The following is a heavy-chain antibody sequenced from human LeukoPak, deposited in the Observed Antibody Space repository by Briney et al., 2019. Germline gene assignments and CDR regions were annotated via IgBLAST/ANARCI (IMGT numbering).Heavy chain of an antibody. CDR2: IKSDGRTT. D-gene: IGHD1-26*01. Sequence: GGSLRLSCAVSGFTFSNYWMHWVRQVPGKGLVGFSRIKSDGRTTSYADSVKGRFTISRDNAKNTLYLQMNSLRAEDTAVYYCARVGASVGAIDYWGQGTLVTVSS. CDR3: ARVGASVGAIDY. CDR1: GFTFSNYW. J-gene: IGHJ4*02. V-gene: IGHV3-74*01.